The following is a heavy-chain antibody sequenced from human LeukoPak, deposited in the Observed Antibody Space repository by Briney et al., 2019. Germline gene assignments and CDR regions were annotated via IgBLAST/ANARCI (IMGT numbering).Heavy chain of an antibody. V-gene: IGHV5-51*01. J-gene: IGHJ4*02. CDR3: ARHALGGSYHQNDY. D-gene: IGHD3-16*01. CDR2: IYPSDSDT. CDR1: GYSFYSYW. Sequence: GESLKISCKASGYSFYSYWIAWVRQTPGKGLEWMGIIYPSDSDTTYSPSFQGLVTLSADKSIRTAYLEWSSLKASDTAMYYCARHALGGSYHQNDYWGQGTLVTVSS.